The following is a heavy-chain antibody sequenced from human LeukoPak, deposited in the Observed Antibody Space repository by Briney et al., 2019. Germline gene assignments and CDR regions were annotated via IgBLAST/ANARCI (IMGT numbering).Heavy chain of an antibody. CDR3: AGVHPPLNRGSWFDP. Sequence: SVKVSCKASGGTFSSYAISWVRQAPGQGLEWMGGIIPIFGTANYAQKFQGRVTITTDESTSTAYMELSSLRSEDTAVYYCAGVHPPLNRGSWFDPWGQGTLVTVSS. D-gene: IGHD3-10*01. V-gene: IGHV1-69*05. J-gene: IGHJ5*02. CDR1: GGTFSSYA. CDR2: IIPIFGTA.